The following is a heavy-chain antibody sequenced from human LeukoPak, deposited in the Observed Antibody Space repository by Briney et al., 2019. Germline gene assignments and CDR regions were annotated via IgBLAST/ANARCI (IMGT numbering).Heavy chain of an antibody. D-gene: IGHD4-17*01. CDR2: ISSDGNNK. CDR3: ARDIGGLDGDGLDY. J-gene: IGHJ4*02. Sequence: PGGSLRLSCVASGLTLSREGLHWARQAPGKGLEWVAVISSDGNNKYYADSVKGRFTISRDNSKNTLFLQMNSLRAEDTAVYYCARDIGGLDGDGLDYWGQGTLVTVSS. V-gene: IGHV3-30-3*01. CDR1: GLTLSREG.